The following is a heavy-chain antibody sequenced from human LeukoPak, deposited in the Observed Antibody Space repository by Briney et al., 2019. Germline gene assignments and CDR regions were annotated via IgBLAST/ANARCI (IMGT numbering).Heavy chain of an antibody. CDR3: ASGQDTCKAGRE. V-gene: IGHV4-31*03. CDR1: GASVTGGIYY. D-gene: IGHD1-14*01. Sequence: SQTLSPTCTVSGASVTGGIYYWSWIRQHPGKGLEWIGHIHPSGTLYYNPSLKSRLTISVDTSKNLFSLNLSSVTVADTAVYYCASGQDTCKAGREWGQGTLVTVSS. J-gene: IGHJ4*02. CDR2: IHPSGTL.